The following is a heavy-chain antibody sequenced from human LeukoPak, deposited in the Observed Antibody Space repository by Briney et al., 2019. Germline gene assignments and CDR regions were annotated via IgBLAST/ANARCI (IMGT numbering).Heavy chain of an antibody. CDR1: GFTFSSYA. D-gene: IGHD3-10*01. CDR3: VKNLWGVHAFDI. CDR2: ISGSGGST. J-gene: IGHJ3*02. V-gene: IGHV3-23*01. Sequence: PGGSLRLSCAASGFTFSSYAMSWVRQAPGKGLEWVSAISGSGGSTYYADSVKGRFTISRDNSKNTLYLQMNSLRAEDTAVYYCVKNLWGVHAFDIWGQGTMVTVSS.